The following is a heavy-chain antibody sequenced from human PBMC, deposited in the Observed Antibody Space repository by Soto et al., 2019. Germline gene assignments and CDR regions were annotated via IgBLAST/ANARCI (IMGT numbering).Heavy chain of an antibody. Sequence: PGGSLRLSCAASGFTFSNYVMSWVRQAPGKGPEWVSGISGSGHSTFYADSVKGRFTISRDQSKNTIYLQLNSLRAEDTAVYYCAKDDCSGDICYVINWFGSWGQGTLVTVSS. J-gene: IGHJ5*01. CDR3: AKDDCSGDICYVINWFGS. CDR2: ISGSGHST. CDR1: GFTFSNYV. D-gene: IGHD2-15*01. V-gene: IGHV3-23*01.